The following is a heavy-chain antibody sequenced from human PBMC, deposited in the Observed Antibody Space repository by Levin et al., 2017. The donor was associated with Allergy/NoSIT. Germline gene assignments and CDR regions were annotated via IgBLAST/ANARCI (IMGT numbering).Heavy chain of an antibody. CDR3: ARWIVVVAALDAFDI. CDR2: IKQDGSEK. CDR1: GFTFSSYW. D-gene: IGHD2-15*01. J-gene: IGHJ3*02. V-gene: IGHV3-7*04. Sequence: GGSLRLSCAASGFTFSSYWMSWVRQAPGKGLEWVANIKQDGSEKYYVDSVKGRFTISRDNAKNSLYLQMNSLRAEDTAVYYCARWIVVVAALDAFDIWGQGTMVTVSS.